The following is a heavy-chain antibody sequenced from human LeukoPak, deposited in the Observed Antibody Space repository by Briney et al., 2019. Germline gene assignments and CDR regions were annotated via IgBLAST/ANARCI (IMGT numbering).Heavy chain of an antibody. V-gene: IGHV3-7*01. Sequence: GGSLRLSCAASGFTFSSYWMSWVRQAPGKGLEWVANIEQDGSEKYYVDSVEGRFTVSRDNTKNSLYLQMNSLRAEDTAVYYCTMIEWERWRGWGQGTLVTVSS. CDR1: GFTFSSYW. CDR3: TMIEWERWRG. J-gene: IGHJ4*02. CDR2: IEQDGSEK. D-gene: IGHD1-26*01.